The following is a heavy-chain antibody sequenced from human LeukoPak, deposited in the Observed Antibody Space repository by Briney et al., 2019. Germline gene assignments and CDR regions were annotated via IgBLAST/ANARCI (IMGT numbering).Heavy chain of an antibody. V-gene: IGHV1-8*01. CDR1: GYTFTSYD. CDR2: MNPNSGTT. D-gene: IGHD3-10*01. CDR3: ARGRELWFGEYPRWFDP. J-gene: IGHJ5*02. Sequence: GASVKVSCKASGYTFTSYDINWVRQATGQGLEWMGWMNPNSGTTGYAQKFKGRVTMTRNTSISTAYMELSSLRSEDTAVYYCARGRELWFGEYPRWFDPWGQGTLVTVSS.